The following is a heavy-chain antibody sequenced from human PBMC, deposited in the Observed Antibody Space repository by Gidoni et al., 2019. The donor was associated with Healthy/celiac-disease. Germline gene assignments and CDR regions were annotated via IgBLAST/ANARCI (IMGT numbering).Heavy chain of an antibody. J-gene: IGHJ4*02. CDR3: VRHRGDIVAPTGVDY. Sequence: STYYNSSLKSRVIISVDTSKNQFSLKLTSVTAAETAVYYCVRHRGDIVAPTGVDYWGQGTLVTVSS. D-gene: IGHD5-12*01. CDR2: ST. V-gene: IGHV4-39*01.